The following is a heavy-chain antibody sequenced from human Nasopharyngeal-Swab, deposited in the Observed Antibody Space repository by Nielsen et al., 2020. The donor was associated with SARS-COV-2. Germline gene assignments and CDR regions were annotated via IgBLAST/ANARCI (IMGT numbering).Heavy chain of an antibody. CDR3: ASSGINLNCGGDCYSADI. Sequence: GGSLRLSCAASGFTFSSYSMNWVRQAPGKGLEWVSYISSSGSTIYYADSVKGRFTISRDNAKNSLYLQMNSLRAEDTAVYYCASSGINLNCGGDCYSADIWGQGTMVTVSS. D-gene: IGHD2-21*02. CDR1: GFTFSSYS. CDR2: ISSSGSTI. V-gene: IGHV3-48*04. J-gene: IGHJ3*02.